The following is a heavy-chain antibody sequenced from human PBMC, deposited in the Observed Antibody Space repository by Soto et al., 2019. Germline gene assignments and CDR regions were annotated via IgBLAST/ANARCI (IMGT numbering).Heavy chain of an antibody. V-gene: IGHV4-59*08. CDR1: GGSISSYY. CDR2: IYYSGST. D-gene: IGHD5-12*01. J-gene: IGHJ4*02. CDR3: ARYSGYDLISYYFDY. Sequence: SETLSLTCTVSGGSISSYYWSWIRQPPGKGLEWIGYIYYSGSTNYNPSLKSRVTISVDTSKNQFSLKLSSVTAADTAVYYCARYSGYDLISYYFDYWGQGTLVTVSS.